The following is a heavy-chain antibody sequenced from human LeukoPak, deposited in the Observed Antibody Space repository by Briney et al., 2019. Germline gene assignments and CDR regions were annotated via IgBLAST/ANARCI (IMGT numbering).Heavy chain of an antibody. Sequence: PGGSLRLSCAASGFTFSSYGMHWVRQAPGKGLEWVAVIWYDGSNKYYADSVKGRVTISRDNSKNTLYLQMNSLRAEDTAVYYCAKERGYSSSRALDYWGQGTLVTVSS. D-gene: IGHD6-13*01. CDR3: AKERGYSSSRALDY. CDR1: GFTFSSYG. CDR2: IWYDGSNK. V-gene: IGHV3-33*06. J-gene: IGHJ4*02.